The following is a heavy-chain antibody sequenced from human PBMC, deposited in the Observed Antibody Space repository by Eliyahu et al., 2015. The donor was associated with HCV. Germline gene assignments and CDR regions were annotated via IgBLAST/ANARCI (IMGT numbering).Heavy chain of an antibody. CDR3: ARQERWVEEWDV. Sequence: EVQLVQSGAEVKKPGESXKXXCKGSGYSFTSHWIGWVRQMPGKGLEWMGIIYPDXSNTIYSPSFQGQVTISADKSISTAYLQWSSLKASDTAIYYCARQERWVEEWDVWGQGTTVTVSS. CDR1: GYSFTSHW. J-gene: IGHJ6*02. V-gene: IGHV5-51*01. CDR2: IYPDXSNT. D-gene: IGHD5-24*01.